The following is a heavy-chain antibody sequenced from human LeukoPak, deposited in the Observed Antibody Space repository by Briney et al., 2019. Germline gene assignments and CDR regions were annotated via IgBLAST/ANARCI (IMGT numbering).Heavy chain of an antibody. J-gene: IGHJ4*02. CDR1: GFTFNHYG. D-gene: IGHD4-11*01. CDR2: IWSDGTNQ. Sequence: GGSLRVSCAAAGFTFNHYGMHWVRQAPGKGLEWVAVIWSDGTNQYYADSVKGRFTISRDDSGNTVYLQMNSLRPEDTGVYYCARDAQRGFDYSNSLEYWGQGTPVTVST. CDR3: ARDAQRGFDYSNSLEY. V-gene: IGHV3-33*01.